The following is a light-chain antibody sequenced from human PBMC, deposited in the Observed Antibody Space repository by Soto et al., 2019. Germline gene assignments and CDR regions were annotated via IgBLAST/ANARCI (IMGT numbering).Light chain of an antibody. CDR1: SSNIGSNA. Sequence: QSVLTQPPSASXXPGQRVTISCSGSSSNIGSNAVSWYQQLPGTAPKVLIYSNNQRPSGVPDRFSGSKSGTSASLAISGLQSEDDADYYCATWDDSLNGWVFGGGTKLTVL. CDR3: ATWDDSLNGWV. V-gene: IGLV1-44*01. J-gene: IGLJ3*02. CDR2: SNN.